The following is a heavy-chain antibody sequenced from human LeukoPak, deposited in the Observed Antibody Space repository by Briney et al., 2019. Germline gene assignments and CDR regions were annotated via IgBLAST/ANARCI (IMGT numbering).Heavy chain of an antibody. Sequence: GASVKVSCKASGYTFTSYDINWVRQATGQGLEWMGWMNPNSGNTGYAQKFQGRVTMTRNTSISTAYMELSSLRSEGTAVYYCARLRSNYDLWRGRYYYYYMDVWGKGTTVTVSS. J-gene: IGHJ6*03. CDR2: MNPNSGNT. V-gene: IGHV1-8*01. CDR3: ARLRSNYDLWRGRYYYYYMDV. D-gene: IGHD3-3*01. CDR1: GYTFTSYD.